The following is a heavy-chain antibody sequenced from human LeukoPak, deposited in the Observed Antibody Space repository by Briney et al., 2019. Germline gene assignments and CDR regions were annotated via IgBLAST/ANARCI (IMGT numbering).Heavy chain of an antibody. J-gene: IGHJ4*02. CDR3: ARDLYRIVVVPHYFDY. CDR2: ISSSGSTI. D-gene: IGHD3-22*01. Sequence: GGSLRLSCAASGFTFSGYAMHWVRQAPGKGLEWVSYISSSGSTIYYADSVKGRFAISRDNAKNSLYLQMNSLRAEDTAVYYCARDLYRIVVVPHYFDYWGQGTLVTVSS. V-gene: IGHV3-48*04. CDR1: GFTFSGYA.